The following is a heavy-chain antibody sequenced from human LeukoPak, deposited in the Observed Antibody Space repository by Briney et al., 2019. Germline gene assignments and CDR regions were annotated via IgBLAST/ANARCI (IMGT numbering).Heavy chain of an antibody. CDR1: GVSISGYY. D-gene: IGHD3-3*01. J-gene: IGHJ1*01. Sequence: PSETLSLTCTVSGVSISGYYWNWIRQPAGKGLEWIGRIYTSGSTNFNPSLKSRVTMSVDTSKNQFSLKLSSVTVADTAVYYCARGGVVTQPGYFQHWGQGTLVTVSS. V-gene: IGHV4-4*07. CDR3: ARGGVVTQPGYFQH. CDR2: IYTSGST.